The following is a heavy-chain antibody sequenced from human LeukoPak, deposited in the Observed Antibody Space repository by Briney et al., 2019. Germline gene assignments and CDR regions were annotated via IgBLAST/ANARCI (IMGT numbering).Heavy chain of an antibody. CDR2: ISSSSTYI. CDR1: GFTFNSYT. CDR3: AKDGQYSTGWYFDY. J-gene: IGHJ4*02. Sequence: GGSLRLSCAASGFTFNSYTMNWVRQAPGKGLEWVSSISSSSTYIYYADSVKGRFTISRDNSKNTLYLQMNSLRAEDTAVYYCAKDGQYSTGWYFDYWGQGTLVTVSS. D-gene: IGHD6-19*01. V-gene: IGHV3-21*04.